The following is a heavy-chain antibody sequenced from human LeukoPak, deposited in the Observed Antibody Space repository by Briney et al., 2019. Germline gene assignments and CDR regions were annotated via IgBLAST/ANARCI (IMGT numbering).Heavy chain of an antibody. J-gene: IGHJ4*02. CDR3: AREILGELYFDF. D-gene: IGHD3-10*01. CDR1: GFTFSSYW. V-gene: IGHV3-74*01. Sequence: GGSLRPSCAASGFTFSSYWMHWVRQAPGKGLVWVSGINSDGSSTTYADSVKGRFTISRDNAKNSLYLQMNSLRAEDTAVYYCAREILGELYFDFWGQGTLVTVSS. CDR2: INSDGSST.